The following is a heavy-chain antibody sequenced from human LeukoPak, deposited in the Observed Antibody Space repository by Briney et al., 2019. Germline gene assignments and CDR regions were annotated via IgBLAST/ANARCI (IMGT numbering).Heavy chain of an antibody. Sequence: GGSLRLSCAASGFSFSTYAMSWVRQAPGKGLEWVSGVNGNGGSTSYADSVKGRFTIFRDNSKNTLYLQMNSLRAEDTAVYYCARDGPWKYSSGWYSYFDYWGQGTLVTVSS. D-gene: IGHD6-19*01. CDR2: VNGNGGST. CDR3: ARDGPWKYSSGWYSYFDY. J-gene: IGHJ4*02. V-gene: IGHV3-23*01. CDR1: GFSFSTYA.